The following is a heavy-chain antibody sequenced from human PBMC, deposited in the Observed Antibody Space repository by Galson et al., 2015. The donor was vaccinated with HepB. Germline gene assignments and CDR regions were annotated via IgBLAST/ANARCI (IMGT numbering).Heavy chain of an antibody. J-gene: IGHJ6*02. D-gene: IGHD2-15*01. V-gene: IGHV4-34*01. Sequence: LSLTCAVYGGSFSGYYWSWIRQPPGKGLEWIGEINHSGSTNYNPSLKSRVTISVDTSKNQFSLKLSSVTAADTAVYYCARGKLAYCSGGSCYLSRYYYGMDVWGQGTTVTVSS. CDR3: ARGKLAYCSGGSCYLSRYYYGMDV. CDR1: GGSFSGYY. CDR2: INHSGST.